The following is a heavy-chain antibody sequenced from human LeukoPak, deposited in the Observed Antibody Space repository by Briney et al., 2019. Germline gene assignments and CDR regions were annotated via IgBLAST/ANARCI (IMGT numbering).Heavy chain of an antibody. V-gene: IGHV4-34*01. CDR2: INHSGST. D-gene: IGHD2-15*01. Sequence: PSETLSLTCAVYGGSFSGYYWSWIRQPPGKGLEWIGEINHSGSTNYNPSLKSRVTISVDTSKNQFSLKLSSVTAADTAVYYCARGLGYCSGGSCYSLFRYWGQGTLVTVSS. J-gene: IGHJ4*02. CDR3: ARGLGYCSGGSCYSLFRY. CDR1: GGSFSGYY.